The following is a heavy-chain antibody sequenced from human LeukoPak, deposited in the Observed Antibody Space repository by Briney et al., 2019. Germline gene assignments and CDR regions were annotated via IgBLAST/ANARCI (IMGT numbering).Heavy chain of an antibody. J-gene: IGHJ4*02. Sequence: SETLSLTCTVSGNSISSGYYWGWIRQPPGKGLKWIGSISHSGNTYYNPSLKSRVTISVDTSKNQFSLRLNSVTAADTAMYYCAKSGGYGLIDYWGQGTLVTVSS. CDR1: GNSISSGYY. V-gene: IGHV4-38-2*02. D-gene: IGHD1-26*01. CDR2: ISHSGNT. CDR3: AKSGGYGLIDY.